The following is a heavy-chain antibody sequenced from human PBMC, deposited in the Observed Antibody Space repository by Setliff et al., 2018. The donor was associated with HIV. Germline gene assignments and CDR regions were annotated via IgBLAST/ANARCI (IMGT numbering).Heavy chain of an antibody. CDR3: ARVGKYYYDATGPDFDH. J-gene: IGHJ4*02. CDR2: LNPSGDST. D-gene: IGHD3-22*01. CDR1: GYTFTTYY. V-gene: IGHV1-46*01. Sequence: GASVKVSCKASGYTFTTYYVHWVRQAPGQGLEWMGILNPSGDSTAYAQKFQGRVTITADESTSTAYMELSSLRSEDTAVYYCARVGKYYYDATGPDFDHWGQGTLVTVSS.